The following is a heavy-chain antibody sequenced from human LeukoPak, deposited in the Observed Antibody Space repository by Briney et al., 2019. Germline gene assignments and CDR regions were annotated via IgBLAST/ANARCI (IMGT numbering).Heavy chain of an antibody. CDR1: GYTFTRYA. D-gene: IGHD3-16*01. CDR2: INTNTGNP. Sequence: ASVKVSCKASGYTFTRYAMNWVRQAPGQGLEWMGWINTNTGNPTYAQGFTGRFVFSLDTSVSTAYLQISSLKAEDTAVYYCARGFRYDYVWGSHDWGQGTLVTVSS. CDR3: ARGFRYDYVWGSHD. V-gene: IGHV7-4-1*02. J-gene: IGHJ4*02.